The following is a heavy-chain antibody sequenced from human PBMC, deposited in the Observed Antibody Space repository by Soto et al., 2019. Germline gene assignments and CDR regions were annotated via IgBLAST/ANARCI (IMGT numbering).Heavy chain of an antibody. V-gene: IGHV3-30*18. CDR2: ISYDGSNK. CDR3: AQDIGYTLDY. J-gene: IGHJ4*02. Sequence: GSLRLSCAASGFTFSSYGMHLVRQAPGKGLEWVAVISYDGSNKYYADSVKGRFTISRDNSKNTLYLQMNSLRAEDTAVYYCAQDIGYTLDYWGQGTLVTVSS. D-gene: IGHD2-2*02. CDR1: GFTFSSYG.